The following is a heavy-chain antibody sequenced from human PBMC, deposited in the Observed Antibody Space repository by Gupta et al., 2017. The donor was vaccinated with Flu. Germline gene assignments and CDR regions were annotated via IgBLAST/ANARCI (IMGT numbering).Heavy chain of an antibody. D-gene: IGHD6-13*01. J-gene: IGHJ5*01. Sequence: EVQLVESGGGLVKPGGSLRLSCEGKGFAFGTYALNWVRQVPGKGLEWVASISSSSTYIFYHDSVKGRFTTSRDNAKNSRFLQMNSLRSEDTAVYHCARDAAGTDFNWFDPWGPGTLVTVSS. V-gene: IGHV3-21*01. CDR1: GFAFGTYA. CDR3: ARDAAGTDFNWFDP. CDR2: ISSSSTYI.